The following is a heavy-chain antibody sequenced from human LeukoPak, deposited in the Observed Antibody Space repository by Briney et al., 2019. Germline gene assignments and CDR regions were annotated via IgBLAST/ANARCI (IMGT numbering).Heavy chain of an antibody. CDR2: VIGSSGAT. D-gene: IGHD3-3*01. CDR3: AKGAYDFLEIAYFDY. Sequence: GGSLRLSCAASGFSFTKYAMNWVRQAPGKGLEWVAVVIGSSGATDYADSVEGRFTISRDNSKNTLFLQMNSLRAEDTAIYYCAKGAYDFLEIAYFDYWGQGALVTVSS. J-gene: IGHJ4*02. V-gene: IGHV3-23*01. CDR1: GFSFTKYA.